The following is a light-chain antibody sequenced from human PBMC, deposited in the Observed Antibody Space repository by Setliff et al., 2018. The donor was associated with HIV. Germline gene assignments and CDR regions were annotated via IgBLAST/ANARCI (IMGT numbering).Light chain of an antibody. Sequence: QSALTQPASASGSPGQSITISCTGTSGDVGNYNVVSWYQQHPGKAPKVMIYEVSKRPSGISTRFSGSKSGNTASLTISGLQAEDEADYYCCSYAGSSTSYVFGTGTKVTVL. V-gene: IGLV2-23*02. CDR3: CSYAGSSTSYV. CDR1: SGDVGNYNV. J-gene: IGLJ1*01. CDR2: EVS.